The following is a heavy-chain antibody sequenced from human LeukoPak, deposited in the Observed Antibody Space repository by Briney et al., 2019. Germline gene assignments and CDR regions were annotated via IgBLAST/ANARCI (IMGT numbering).Heavy chain of an antibody. D-gene: IGHD2-15*01. Sequence: GGSLRLSCAASGFTFDDYAMHWVRQAPGKGLEWGSLISWDGGSTYYADSVKGRFTISRDNSKNSLYLQMNSLRTEDTALYYCAKDLASHYYYYYMDVWGKGTRVTVSS. CDR1: GFTFDDYA. V-gene: IGHV3-43D*03. CDR2: ISWDGGST. J-gene: IGHJ6*03. CDR3: AKDLASHYYYYYMDV.